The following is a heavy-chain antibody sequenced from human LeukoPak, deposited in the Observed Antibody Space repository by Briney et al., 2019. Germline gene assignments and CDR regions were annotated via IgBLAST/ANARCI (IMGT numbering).Heavy chain of an antibody. Sequence: SVKVSCKTSGCTFNNSAISWVRQAPGQGLEWLGGIMPLFGTADYAQKFQGRVTITKDESTRTVYLELTSLTSDDTAVYYCARDVHGDYGSGWFDPWGQGTLVSVSS. J-gene: IGHJ5*02. D-gene: IGHD4-17*01. CDR1: GCTFNNSA. CDR2: IMPLFGTA. CDR3: ARDVHGDYGSGWFDP. V-gene: IGHV1-69*05.